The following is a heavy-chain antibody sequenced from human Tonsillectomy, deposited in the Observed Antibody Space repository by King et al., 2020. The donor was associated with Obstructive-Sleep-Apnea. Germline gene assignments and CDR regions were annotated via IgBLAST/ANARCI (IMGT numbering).Heavy chain of an antibody. Sequence: EVQLVESGGGLVQPGGSLRLSCAASGFAFSSYSMNWVRQAPGKGLEWVSFITSSVYIIKYADSVKGRFTISRDNAKNSLYLQMNSLRAEDTAVYYCARDTGDTTMGYFDYWGQGTLVTVSS. D-gene: IGHD5-18*01. J-gene: IGHJ4*02. V-gene: IGHV3-48*04. CDR1: GFAFSSYS. CDR2: ITSSVYII. CDR3: ARDTGDTTMGYFDY.